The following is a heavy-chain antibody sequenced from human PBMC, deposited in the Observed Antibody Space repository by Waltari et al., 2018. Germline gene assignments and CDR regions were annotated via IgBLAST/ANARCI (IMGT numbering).Heavy chain of an antibody. V-gene: IGHV1-3*01. D-gene: IGHD1-26*01. CDR3: ARDIGGSYPDY. J-gene: IGHJ4*02. Sequence: QVQLVQSGAEVKKPGASVKVSCKASGYTFTSYAMNWVRQAPGQRLEWMGWINAGNGNTKYSQKFQGRVTITRDTSASTAYMGLSSLRSEDTAVYYCARDIGGSYPDYWGQGTLVTVSS. CDR1: GYTFTSYA. CDR2: INAGNGNT.